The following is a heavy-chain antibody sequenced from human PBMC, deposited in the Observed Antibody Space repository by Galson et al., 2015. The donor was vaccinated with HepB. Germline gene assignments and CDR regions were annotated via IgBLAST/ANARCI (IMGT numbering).Heavy chain of an antibody. D-gene: IGHD3-10*01. J-gene: IGHJ6*02. Sequence: SLRLSCAASGFTFSSYGMHWVRQAPGKGLEWVAVIWYDGSNKYYADSVKGRFTISRDNSKNTLYLQMNSLRAEDTAVYYCARDRFTMVRGVPSGMGVWGQGTTLTVPS. V-gene: IGHV3-33*01. CDR1: GFTFSSYG. CDR3: ARDRFTMVRGVPSGMGV. CDR2: IWYDGSNK.